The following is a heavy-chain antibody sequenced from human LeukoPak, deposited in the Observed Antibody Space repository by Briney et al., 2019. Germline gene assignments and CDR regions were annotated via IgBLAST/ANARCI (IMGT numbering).Heavy chain of an antibody. D-gene: IGHD3-3*01. CDR2: INAGNGNT. CDR3: ARDGYYDFWSGYYPSFDY. Sequence: ASVKVPCKASGYTFTSYAMHWVRQAPGQRLEWMGWINAGNGNTKYSQKFQGRVTITRDTSASTAYMELSSLRSEDTAVYYCARDGYYDFWSGYYPSFDYWGQGTLVTVSS. J-gene: IGHJ4*02. V-gene: IGHV1-3*01. CDR1: GYTFTSYA.